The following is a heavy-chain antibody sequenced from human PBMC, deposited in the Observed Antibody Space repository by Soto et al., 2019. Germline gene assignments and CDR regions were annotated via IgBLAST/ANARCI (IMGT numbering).Heavy chain of an antibody. Sequence: GESLKISCTGVGYSFTSYWIGWVRQMPGKGLEWMGTIYPGDSDTRYSPSFQGQVTISADKSITTAYLQWSRLKASDTAMYYCARGYCTTSICDPWFDPWGQGTLVTVSS. CDR3: ARGYCTTSICDPWFDP. D-gene: IGHD2-8*01. CDR2: IYPGDSDT. J-gene: IGHJ5*02. CDR1: GYSFTSYW. V-gene: IGHV5-51*01.